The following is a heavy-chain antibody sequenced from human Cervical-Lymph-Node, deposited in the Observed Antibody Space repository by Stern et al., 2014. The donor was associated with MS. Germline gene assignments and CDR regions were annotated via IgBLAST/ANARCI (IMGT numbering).Heavy chain of an antibody. CDR2: IIPIFGTA. J-gene: IGHJ6*02. Sequence: VQLVQSVAEVKKPGSSVKVSCKASGCTFSSYAISWVRQAPGQGLEWMGGIIPIFGTAHYAQKFQGRVTITADESTSTAYMELSSLRSEDTDVYYCARVMGGSSGWYHYYYGMDVWGQGTTVTVSS. V-gene: IGHV1-69*12. CDR3: ARVMGGSSGWYHYYYGMDV. CDR1: GCTFSSYA. D-gene: IGHD6-19*01.